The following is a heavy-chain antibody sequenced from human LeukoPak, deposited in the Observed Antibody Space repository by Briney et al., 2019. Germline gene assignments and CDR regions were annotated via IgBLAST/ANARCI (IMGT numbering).Heavy chain of an antibody. Sequence: HAASVKVSCKASGNTFTSYGISWVRQAPGQGLEWMGWISAYNGNTNYAQKLQGRVTMTTDTSTSTAYMELRSLRSDDTAVYYCARGYCSSTSCFYFDYWGQGTLVTVSS. D-gene: IGHD2-2*01. CDR3: ARGYCSSTSCFYFDY. V-gene: IGHV1-18*04. J-gene: IGHJ4*02. CDR2: ISAYNGNT. CDR1: GNTFTSYG.